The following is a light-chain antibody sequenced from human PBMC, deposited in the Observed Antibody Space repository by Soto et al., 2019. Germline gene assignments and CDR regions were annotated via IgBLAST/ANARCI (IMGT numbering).Light chain of an antibody. CDR1: GTISSW. CDR3: QQYHSDSLT. J-gene: IGKJ1*01. Sequence: DSQVTQSPSTLFPSAGDRVTIDXRASGTISSWLAWSQQKPGXTPKXXXDKXSTLQRGVPSRFSGSGSATEFTLPISSLHPDDIANYYCQQYHSDSLTFGQGTKVDI. V-gene: IGKV1-5*03. CDR2: KXS.